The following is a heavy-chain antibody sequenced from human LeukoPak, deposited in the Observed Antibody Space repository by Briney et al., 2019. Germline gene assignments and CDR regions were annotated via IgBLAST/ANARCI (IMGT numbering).Heavy chain of an antibody. V-gene: IGHV3-33*01. CDR3: ARHRSSWLIDY. Sequence: GRSLRLSCAASGFTFSGYGMHWVRQAPGKGLEWVAVIWYDGSNKYYADSVKGRFTISRDNSKNTLYLQMNSLRAEDTAVYYCARHRSSWLIDYWGQGTLVTVSS. D-gene: IGHD6-6*01. J-gene: IGHJ4*02. CDR1: GFTFSGYG. CDR2: IWYDGSNK.